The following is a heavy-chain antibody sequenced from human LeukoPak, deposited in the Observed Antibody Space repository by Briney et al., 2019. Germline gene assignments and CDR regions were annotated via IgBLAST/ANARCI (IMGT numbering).Heavy chain of an antibody. V-gene: IGHV3-23*01. Sequence: GGSLRLSCAVSGFTFSSYAMSWARQAPGKGLEWVSGISVSGDNTYYADSAKGRFTISRDNSRDTLYLQMNSLRAEDTAVYYCAKATMVRGVISLFDYWGQGNLVTVSS. CDR3: AKATMVRGVISLFDY. CDR1: GFTFSSYA. D-gene: IGHD3-10*01. J-gene: IGHJ4*02. CDR2: ISVSGDNT.